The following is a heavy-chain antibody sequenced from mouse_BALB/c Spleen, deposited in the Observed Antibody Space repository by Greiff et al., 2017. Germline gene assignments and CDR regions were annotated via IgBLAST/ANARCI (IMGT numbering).Heavy chain of an antibody. D-gene: IGHD2-4*01. J-gene: IGHJ4*01. CDR1: GYTFTSYV. CDR2: INPYNDGT. V-gene: IGHV1-14*01. Sequence: VHVKQSGPELVKPGASVKMSCKASGYTFTSYVMHWVKQKPGQGLEWIGYINPYNDGTKYNEKFKGKATLTSDKSSSTAYMELSSLTSEDSAVYYCARLITTDAMDYWGQGTSVTVSS. CDR3: ARLITTDAMDY.